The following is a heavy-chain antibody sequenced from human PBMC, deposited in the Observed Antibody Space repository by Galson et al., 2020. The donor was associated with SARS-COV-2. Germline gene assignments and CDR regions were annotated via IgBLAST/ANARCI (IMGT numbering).Heavy chain of an antibody. V-gene: IGHV3-74*01. J-gene: IGHJ4*02. CDR1: GFTFSSYW. D-gene: IGHD3-10*01. Sequence: GESLKISCAASGFTFSSYWMHWVRQAPGKGLVWVSRINSDGSSTSYADSVKGRFTISRDNAKNTLYLQMNSLRAEDTAVYYCARVGPSWDYGLGYWGQGTLVTVSS. CDR3: ARVGPSWDYGLGY. CDR2: INSDGSST.